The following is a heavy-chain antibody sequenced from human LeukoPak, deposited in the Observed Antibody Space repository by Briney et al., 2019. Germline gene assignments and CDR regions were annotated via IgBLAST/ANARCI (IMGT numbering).Heavy chain of an antibody. J-gene: IGHJ5*02. D-gene: IGHD3-22*01. CDR1: GGSFSGYY. Sequence: SETLSLTCAVYGGSFSGYYWSWIRQPPGKGLEWIGEINHSGSTNYNPSLKSRVTISVDTSKNHFSLKLSSVTAADTAVYYCARGRRNYYDSSGYPTKGGNWFDPWGQGTLVTVSS. V-gene: IGHV4-34*01. CDR2: INHSGST. CDR3: ARGRRNYYDSSGYPTKGGNWFDP.